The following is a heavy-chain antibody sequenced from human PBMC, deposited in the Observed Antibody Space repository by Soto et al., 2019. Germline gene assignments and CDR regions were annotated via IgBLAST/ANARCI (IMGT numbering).Heavy chain of an antibody. J-gene: IGHJ6*02. CDR3: ARDLLLKELVPYYGMDV. V-gene: IGHV3-21*01. CDR2: ISSSSSYI. D-gene: IGHD6-6*01. CDR1: GFTFSSYS. Sequence: GGSLRLSCAASGFTFSSYSMNWVRQAPGKGLEWVSSISSSSSYIYYADSVKGRFTISRDNAKNSLYLQMNSLRAEDTAVYYCARDLLLKELVPYYGMDVWGQGTTVTVSS.